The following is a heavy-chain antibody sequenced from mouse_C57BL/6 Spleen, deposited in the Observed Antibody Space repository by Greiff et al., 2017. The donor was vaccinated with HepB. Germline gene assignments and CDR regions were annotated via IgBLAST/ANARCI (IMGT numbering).Heavy chain of an antibody. V-gene: IGHV5-6*01. CDR1: GFTFSSYG. CDR3: VCSLYYCSSYGYFDV. J-gene: IGHJ1*03. D-gene: IGHD1-1*01. CDR2: ISSGGSYT. Sequence: EVKLVESGGDLVKPGGSLKLSCAASGFTFSSYGMSWVRQTPDKRLEWVATISSGGSYTYYPDSVKGRFTISRDNAKNTLYLQMSSLKSEDTAMYYCVCSLYYCSSYGYFDVWGTGTTVTVSS.